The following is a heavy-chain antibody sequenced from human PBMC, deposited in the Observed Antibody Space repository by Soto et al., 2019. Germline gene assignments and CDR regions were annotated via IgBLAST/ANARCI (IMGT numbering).Heavy chain of an antibody. J-gene: IGHJ4*02. Sequence: GGSLRLSCAASGFTFSTYAMSWVRQAPGKGLEWVSTLSRSGTTYYADSVKGRFTISRDNSKNTLYLQMSSLRAEDTAIYYCTREIWGRPLDYWGQGTLVTVSS. D-gene: IGHD3-16*01. V-gene: IGHV3-23*01. CDR2: LSRSGTT. CDR3: TREIWGRPLDY. CDR1: GFTFSTYA.